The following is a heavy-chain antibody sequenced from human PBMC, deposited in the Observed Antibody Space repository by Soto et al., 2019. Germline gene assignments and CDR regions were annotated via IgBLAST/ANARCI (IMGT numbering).Heavy chain of an antibody. CDR3: ARADYDYVWGGYANPSVDV. J-gene: IGHJ6*02. CDR1: GYTFTSYG. D-gene: IGHD3-16*01. V-gene: IGHV1-46*01. CDR2: ISARGGNT. Sequence: ASVKVSCKASGYTFTSYGISCVRQAPGQGLEWMGLISARGGNTSYAQKFQGRVTMTRDTSTSTVYMELSSLRSEDTAVYYCARADYDYVWGGYANPSVDVWGQGTTVTVSS.